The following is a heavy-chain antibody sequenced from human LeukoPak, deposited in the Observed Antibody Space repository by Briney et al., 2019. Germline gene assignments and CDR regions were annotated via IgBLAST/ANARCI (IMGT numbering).Heavy chain of an antibody. J-gene: IGHJ4*02. V-gene: IGHV3-30*18. CDR1: GFTFSIYD. CDR2: VSPDGSNS. D-gene: IGHD1-1*01. Sequence: GRSLRLSCAASGFTFSIYDMHWARQAPGKGLEWVAVVSPDGSNSVFADSVKGRFTISRDNSRNTVYLQMNSLRPEDTARYYCAKKDRSGIGPGSFHYWGQGTVVSVSS. CDR3: AKKDRSGIGPGSFHY.